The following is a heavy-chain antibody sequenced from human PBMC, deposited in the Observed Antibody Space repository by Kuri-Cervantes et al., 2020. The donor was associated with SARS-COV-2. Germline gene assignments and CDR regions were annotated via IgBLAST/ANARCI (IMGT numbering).Heavy chain of an antibody. CDR1: GGSFSGYY. CDR2: INHSGST. J-gene: IGHJ4*02. CDR3: ARRRGYSGYVDRPSYFDY. Sequence: SQTLSLTCAVYGGSFSGYYWSWIRQPPGKGLEWIGEINHSGSTNYNPSLKSRVTISVDTSKNQFSLKLSSVTAADTAVYYCARRRGYSGYVDRPSYFDYWRQGTLVTVSS. D-gene: IGHD5-12*01. V-gene: IGHV4-34*01.